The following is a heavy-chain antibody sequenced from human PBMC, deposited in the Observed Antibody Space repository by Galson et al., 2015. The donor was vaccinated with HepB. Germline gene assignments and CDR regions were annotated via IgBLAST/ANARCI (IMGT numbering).Heavy chain of an antibody. CDR1: GFTFSSYG. CDR3: AKDRHYDFWSGSGYGMDV. V-gene: IGHV3-30*18. CDR2: ISYDGSNK. Sequence: SLRLSCAASGFTFSSYGMHWVRQAPGKGLEWVAVISYDGSNKYYADSVKGRFTISRDNSKNTLYLQMNSLRAEDTAVYYCAKDRHYDFWSGSGYGMDVWGQGTTVTVS. J-gene: IGHJ6*02. D-gene: IGHD3-3*01.